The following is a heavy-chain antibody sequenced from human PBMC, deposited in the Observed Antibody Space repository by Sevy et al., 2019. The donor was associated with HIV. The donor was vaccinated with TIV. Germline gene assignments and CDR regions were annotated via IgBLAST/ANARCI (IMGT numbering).Heavy chain of an antibody. D-gene: IGHD3-9*01. CDR3: ARDLLGEGDILTGSVY. J-gene: IGHJ4*02. Sequence: SVKVSCKASGGTFSSYAISWVRQAPGQGLEWMGGIIPIFGTANYAQKFQGRVTITADESTSTAYMELSSLRSEDTAVYYCARDLLGEGDILTGSVYWGQGTLVTVSS. CDR1: GGTFSSYA. CDR2: IIPIFGTA. V-gene: IGHV1-69*13.